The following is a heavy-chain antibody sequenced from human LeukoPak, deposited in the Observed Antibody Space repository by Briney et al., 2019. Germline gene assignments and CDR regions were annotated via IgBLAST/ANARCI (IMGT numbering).Heavy chain of an antibody. CDR1: GFTFDDYA. CDR2: ISWNSGSI. CDR3: ARDVNDSSGYGY. V-gene: IGHV3-9*01. D-gene: IGHD3-22*01. J-gene: IGHJ4*02. Sequence: QSGGSLRLSCAASGFTFDDYAMHWVRQAPGKGLEWVSGISWNSGSIGYADSVKGRFTISRDNAKNSLYLQMNSLRAEDTALYYCARDVNDSSGYGYWGQGTLVTVSS.